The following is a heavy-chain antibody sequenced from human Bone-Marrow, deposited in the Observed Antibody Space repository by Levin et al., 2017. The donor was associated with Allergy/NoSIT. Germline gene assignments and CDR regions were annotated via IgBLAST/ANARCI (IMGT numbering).Heavy chain of an antibody. CDR3: ARYAYYYGSGREVYYFDY. CDR1: GFTFSSYA. CDR2: ISYDGSNK. J-gene: IGHJ4*02. D-gene: IGHD3-10*01. Sequence: GASVKVSCAASGFTFSSYAMHWVRQAPGKGLEWVAVISYDGSNKYYADSVKGRFTISRDNSKNTLYLQMNSLRAEDTAVYYCARYAYYYGSGREVYYFDYWGQGTLVTVSS. V-gene: IGHV3-30*04.